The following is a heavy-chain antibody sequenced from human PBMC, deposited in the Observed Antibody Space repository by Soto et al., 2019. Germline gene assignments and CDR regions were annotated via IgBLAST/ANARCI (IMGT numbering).Heavy chain of an antibody. CDR2: INNVGST. J-gene: IGHJ4*02. CDR3: GRVGCPNGHCSSLDY. Sequence: QVHLQQWGAGLLKPSETLSLTCAVYGGSFSPHYWSWIRQPPGKGLEWIGEINNVGSTNYNMSLKSRGTTSTDAPTTQVSLRVTSLTAADTAVYYCGRVGCPNGHCSSLDYWGQGTLVTVSS. V-gene: IGHV4-34*01. D-gene: IGHD2-21*02. CDR1: GGSFSPHY.